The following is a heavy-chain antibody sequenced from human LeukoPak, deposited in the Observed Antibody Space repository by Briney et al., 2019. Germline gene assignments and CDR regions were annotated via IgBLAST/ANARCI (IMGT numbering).Heavy chain of an antibody. J-gene: IGHJ1*01. D-gene: IGHD5-24*01. CDR3: ARDRGDGYNYGGYFQH. Sequence: GRSLRLSCAASGFTFSSYAMHWVRQAPGKGLEWVAVISYDGSNKYYADSVKGRFTFSRDNSKNTLYLQMNSLRAEDTAVYYCARDRGDGYNYGGYFQHWGQGTLVTVSS. CDR2: ISYDGSNK. CDR1: GFTFSSYA. V-gene: IGHV3-30-3*01.